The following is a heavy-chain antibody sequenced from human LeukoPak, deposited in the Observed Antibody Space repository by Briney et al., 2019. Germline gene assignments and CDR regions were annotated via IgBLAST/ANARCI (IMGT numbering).Heavy chain of an antibody. CDR1: GFTFSSYG. D-gene: IGHD3-10*01. Sequence: AGSLRLSCAASGFTFSSYGMHRVRQAPGKGREGVSVISYDGSNKYYADSVKGRFTISRDNSKNKLDLQMNSLRAEDTAVYYCAKGLYCYGSGSYYFYYYGMDVWGKGTTVTVSS. CDR3: AKGLYCYGSGSYYFYYYGMDV. CDR2: ISYDGSNK. V-gene: IGHV3-30*18. J-gene: IGHJ6*04.